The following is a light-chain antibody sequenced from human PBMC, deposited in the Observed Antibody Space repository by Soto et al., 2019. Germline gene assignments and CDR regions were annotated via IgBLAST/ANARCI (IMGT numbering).Light chain of an antibody. CDR2: GAS. CDR1: QSVSSSY. CDR3: QQYGNSPYT. Sequence: ELLLTQSPGTLSLSPGERATLSCRASQSVSSSYLAWYQHKPGQAPRLLIYGASSRATGIPDRFSGSGSGTDFTLTISRLEPEDFAVYSCQQYGNSPYTFGQGTRWIS. J-gene: IGKJ2*01. V-gene: IGKV3-20*01.